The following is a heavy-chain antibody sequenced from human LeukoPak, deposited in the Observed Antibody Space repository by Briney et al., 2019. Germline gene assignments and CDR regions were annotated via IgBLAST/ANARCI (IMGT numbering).Heavy chain of an antibody. V-gene: IGHV3-21*04. CDR3: AKNLGIAVAGVDY. D-gene: IGHD6-19*01. J-gene: IGHJ4*02. Sequence: GGSLRLSCAASGFTFSSYSMNWVRQAPGKGLEWVSSISSSSSYIYYADSVKGRFAISRDNAKNTLYLQMNSLRAEDTAVYYCAKNLGIAVAGVDYWGQGTLVTVSS. CDR1: GFTFSSYS. CDR2: ISSSSSYI.